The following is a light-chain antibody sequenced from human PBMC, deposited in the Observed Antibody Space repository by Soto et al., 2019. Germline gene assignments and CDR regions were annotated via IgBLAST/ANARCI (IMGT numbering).Light chain of an antibody. CDR2: EVN. Sequence: QSVLTQAASVSGSPGQSITISCTGTSSDVGSYNLVSWYQQHPGKAPKVMIHEVNKRPSGVSNRFSGSKSGNTASLTISGLQAEDEADYYCCSYAGSRTYVFGTGTRSPS. CDR3: CSYAGSRTYV. V-gene: IGLV2-23*02. CDR1: SSDVGSYNL. J-gene: IGLJ1*01.